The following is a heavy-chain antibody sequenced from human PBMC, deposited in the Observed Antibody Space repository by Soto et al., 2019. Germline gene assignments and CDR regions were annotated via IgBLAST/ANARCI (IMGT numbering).Heavy chain of an antibody. Sequence: EVQLVESGGGLVKPGGSLRLSCAASGFTFSNYSLNWVRQAPGKGLEWVSVISSRSNHIYYADSVRGRFTISRDNAKNSLYLQMNSLRAEDTAVYSCAKDRGRGSPVSGGMDVWGQGTTVTVSS. CDR3: AKDRGRGSPVSGGMDV. D-gene: IGHD3-10*01. CDR1: GFTFSNYS. CDR2: ISSRSNHI. J-gene: IGHJ6*02. V-gene: IGHV3-21*02.